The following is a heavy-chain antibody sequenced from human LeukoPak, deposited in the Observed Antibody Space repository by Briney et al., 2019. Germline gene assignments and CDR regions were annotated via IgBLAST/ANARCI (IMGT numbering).Heavy chain of an antibody. Sequence: SETLSLTCTVSGGSISYSNFFWGWIRQPPGKGLEWIGTIHYSGSTYYNPSLKSRVTISVDTSKNQFSLKLSSVTAADTAVYYCARLAYSSSWYGTYYYYYMDVWGKGTTVTVSS. J-gene: IGHJ6*03. CDR1: GGSISYSNFF. CDR2: IHYSGST. D-gene: IGHD6-13*01. CDR3: ARLAYSSSWYGTYYYYYMDV. V-gene: IGHV4-39*07.